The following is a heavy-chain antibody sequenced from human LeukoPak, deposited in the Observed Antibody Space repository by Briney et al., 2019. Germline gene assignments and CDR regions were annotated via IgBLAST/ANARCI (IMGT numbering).Heavy chain of an antibody. CDR2: INPSGGST. CDR3: ARGHYSLGFYFQH. V-gene: IGHV1-46*01. J-gene: IGHJ1*01. CDR1: GYTFTSYY. Sequence: GASVKVSCTASGYTFTSYYMHWVRQAPGQGLEWMGIINPSGGSTSYAQKFQGRVTMTRDMSTSTVYMELSSLRSEDTAVYYCARGHYSLGFYFQHWGQGTLVTVSS. D-gene: IGHD6-13*01.